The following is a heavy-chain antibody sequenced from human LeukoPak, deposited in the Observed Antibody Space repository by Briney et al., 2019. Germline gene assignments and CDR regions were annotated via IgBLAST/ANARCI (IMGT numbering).Heavy chain of an antibody. CDR2: IIPILGIT. J-gene: IGHJ4*02. CDR3: ARNHYYDSSLGYYFDY. Sequence: SVKVSCKASGGTFSSYTISWVRQAPGQGLEWMGRIIPILGITNYAQKFQGRVTITADKSTSTAYMELSSLRSEDTAVYYCARNHYYDSSLGYYFDYWGQGTLVTVSS. CDR1: GGTFSSYT. D-gene: IGHD3-22*01. V-gene: IGHV1-69*02.